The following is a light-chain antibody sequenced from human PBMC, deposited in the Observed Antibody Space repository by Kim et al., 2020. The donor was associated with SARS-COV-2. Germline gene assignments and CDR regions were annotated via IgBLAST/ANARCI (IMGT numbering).Light chain of an antibody. CDR3: QQYDSAPWT. CDR1: QDITNY. J-gene: IGKJ1*01. V-gene: IGKV1-27*01. CDR2: AAS. Sequence: AAVGDAVTTTCRGNQDITNYLAWYQQKPGKVPKLLVYAASGLASGVPYRFSGSRSGTDFTLTISRLQPEDVAAYYCQQYDSAPWTFGQGTKVDIK.